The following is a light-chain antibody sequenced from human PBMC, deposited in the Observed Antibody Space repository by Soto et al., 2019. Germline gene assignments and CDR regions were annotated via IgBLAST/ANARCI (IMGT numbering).Light chain of an antibody. V-gene: IGLV2-14*03. CDR3: TSYTSSDTVV. CDR2: DVS. Sequence: QSALTQPASVAGSPGQSITISCTGTSSDVGGYNYVSWYQHHPGKAPELMIYDVSNRPSGVSNRFSGSKSGNTASLTISGLQAEDEADYYCTSYTSSDTVVFGTGTKLTVL. CDR1: SSDVGGYNY. J-gene: IGLJ1*01.